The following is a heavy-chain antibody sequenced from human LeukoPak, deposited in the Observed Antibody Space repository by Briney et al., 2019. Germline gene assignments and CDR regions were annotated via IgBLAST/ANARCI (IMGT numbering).Heavy chain of an antibody. J-gene: IGHJ3*02. CDR2: IYYSGST. CDR3: ATDSSGYYYGIRSDAFDI. CDR1: GGSINNSSYY. Sequence: SETLSLTCTVSGGSINNSSYYWGWIRQPPGKGLEWIGSIYYSGSTYYNPSLKSRVTISVDTSKNQFSLKLSSVTAADTAVYYCATDSSGYYYGIRSDAFDIWGQGTMVTVSS. V-gene: IGHV4-39*02. D-gene: IGHD3-22*01.